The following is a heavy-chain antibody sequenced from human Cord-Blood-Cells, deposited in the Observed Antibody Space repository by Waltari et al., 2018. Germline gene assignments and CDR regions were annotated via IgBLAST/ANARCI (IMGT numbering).Heavy chain of an antibody. CDR1: GYTFTGYY. D-gene: IGHD5-12*01. CDR3: ASGRGYSGYDAFDI. V-gene: IGHV1-2*02. Sequence: QVQLVQSGAEVKKPGASVKVSCKASGYTFTGYYMHWVRQAPGQGLEWMGWINPKRGGNNDATTFHGRVTKNRDTCISTGYMELSRLRSDDTAVYYCASGRGYSGYDAFDIWGQGTMVTVSS. J-gene: IGHJ3*02. CDR2: INPKRGGN.